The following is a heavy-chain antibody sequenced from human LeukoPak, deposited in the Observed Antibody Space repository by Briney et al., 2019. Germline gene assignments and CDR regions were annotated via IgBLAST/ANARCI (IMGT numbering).Heavy chain of an antibody. D-gene: IGHD3-22*01. CDR2: ISYDGSNK. V-gene: IGHV3-30-3*01. J-gene: IGHJ4*02. CDR3: ARDGMYYYDSSGYYYDY. Sequence: GRSLRLSCAASGFTFSSYAMRWVRQAPGKGLGWVAVISYDGSNKYYADSVKGRFTISRDNSKNTLYLQMNSLRAEDTAVYYCARDGMYYYDSSGYYYDYWGQGTLVTVSS. CDR1: GFTFSSYA.